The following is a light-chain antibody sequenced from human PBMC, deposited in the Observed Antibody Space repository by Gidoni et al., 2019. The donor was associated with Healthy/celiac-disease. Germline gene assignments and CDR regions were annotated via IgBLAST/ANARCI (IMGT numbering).Light chain of an antibody. CDR1: QSLLHSNGYNY. CDR3: MQALQTPLYT. CDR2: LGS. Sequence: DIVMTQSPLSLPVTPGEPASISCRSSQSLLHSNGYNYLDWYLQKPGQSPQLLIYLGSNRASGVPDRFSGSGSGTDFTLKISRVEAEDVGAYYCMQALQTPLYTFGQGTKL. J-gene: IGKJ2*01. V-gene: IGKV2-28*01.